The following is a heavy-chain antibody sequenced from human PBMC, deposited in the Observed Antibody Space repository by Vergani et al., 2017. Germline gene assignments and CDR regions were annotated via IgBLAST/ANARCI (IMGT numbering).Heavy chain of an antibody. D-gene: IGHD6-19*01. V-gene: IGHV1-2*02. CDR3: ARVIAVAGSTKGFGY. J-gene: IGHJ4*02. Sequence: QVQLVQSGAEVKKPGASVKVSCKASGYTFTGYSMHWVRQAPGQGLEWMGWINPNSGGTNYAQKFQGRVTMTRDTSISTAYMELSRLRSDDTAVYYCARVIAVAGSTKGFGYCGQGTLVTVSA. CDR1: GYTFTGYS. CDR2: INPNSGGT.